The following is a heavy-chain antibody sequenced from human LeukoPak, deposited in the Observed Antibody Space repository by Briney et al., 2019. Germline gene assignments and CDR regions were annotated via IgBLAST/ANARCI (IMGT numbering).Heavy chain of an antibody. CDR3: ARHVSGSFAMDV. CDR1: GGSISSRSYY. V-gene: IGHV4-61*05. CDR2: IYYSGNT. J-gene: IGHJ6*02. D-gene: IGHD2-15*01. Sequence: SETLSLTCTVSGGSISSRSYYWGWIRQPPGKGLKWIGYIYYSGNTNYSPSLKSRVTISVDTSKNQFSLKLSSVTAADTAVYYCARHVSGSFAMDVWGQGTTVTVSS.